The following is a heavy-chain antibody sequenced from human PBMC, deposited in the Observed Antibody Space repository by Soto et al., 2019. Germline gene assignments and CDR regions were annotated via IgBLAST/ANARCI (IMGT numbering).Heavy chain of an antibody. CDR1: GSTFSNYA. J-gene: IGHJ4*02. D-gene: IGHD3-9*01. Sequence: SVKVSCKASGSTFSNYAFSWVRQAPGQGLEWLGGIMPIFGRADYAQKFRGRVTITADESTSTAHIELSSLRSEDTAVYYCARNLMDYDILTGYYMAYYFDYWGQGTLVTVSS. CDR3: ARNLMDYDILTGYYMAYYFDY. CDR2: IMPIFGRA. V-gene: IGHV1-69*13.